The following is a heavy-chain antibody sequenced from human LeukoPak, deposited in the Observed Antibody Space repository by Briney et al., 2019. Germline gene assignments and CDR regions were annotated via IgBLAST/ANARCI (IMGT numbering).Heavy chain of an antibody. CDR1: GFTFNNFA. J-gene: IGHJ4*02. V-gene: IGHV3-30-3*01. CDR3: ARARGAGPGGHFDY. Sequence: PGGSLRLSCGASGFTFNNFAMHWVRQAPGKGLEWVSVISYDGSNKFYADSVRGRFTISRDNAKNSLYLQMNSLRDEDTAVYYCARARGAGPGGHFDYWGQGTLVTVSS. CDR2: ISYDGSNK. D-gene: IGHD6-19*01.